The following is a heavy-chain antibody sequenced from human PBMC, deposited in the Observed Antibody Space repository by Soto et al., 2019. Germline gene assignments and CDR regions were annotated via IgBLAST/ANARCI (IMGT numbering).Heavy chain of an antibody. J-gene: IGHJ2*01. CDR3: ARVDYYDSSGRVGWYFDL. V-gene: IGHV1-18*01. Sequence: ASVKVSCKASGYTFTSYGISWVRQAPGQGLEWMGWISAYNGNTNYAQKLQGRVTMTTDTSTSTAYMELRSLRSDDTAVYYCARVDYYDSSGRVGWYFDLWGRGTVVTVSS. D-gene: IGHD3-22*01. CDR2: ISAYNGNT. CDR1: GYTFTSYG.